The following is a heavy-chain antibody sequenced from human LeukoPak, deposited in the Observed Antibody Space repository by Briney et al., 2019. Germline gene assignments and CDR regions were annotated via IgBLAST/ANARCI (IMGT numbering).Heavy chain of an antibody. CDR3: AREGPDY. J-gene: IGHJ4*02. V-gene: IGHV3-48*01. CDR1: GFTFSTTG. CDR2: IPGGSGTI. Sequence: GGSLRLSCVVSGFTFSTTGMNWVRQAPGKGLEWVSYIPGGSGTIHYADSVRGRFTISRDNAKNSLYLQMNNLRVEDTAIYYCAREGPDYWGQGTLVTVSS.